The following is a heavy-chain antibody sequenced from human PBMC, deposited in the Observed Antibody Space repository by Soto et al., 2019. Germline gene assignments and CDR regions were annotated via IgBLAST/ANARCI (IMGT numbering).Heavy chain of an antibody. J-gene: IGHJ5*02. CDR1: GGSISSGGYY. V-gene: IGHV4-31*03. D-gene: IGHD2-2*01. Sequence: SETLSLTCTVSGGSISSGGYYWSWIRQHPGKGLEWIGYIHYSGSTYYNQSLKSRVTISVDTSKNQFSLKQNSVTAADTAVKYCARNEIVVVPAALSRYNWFDPWGQGTLVTVSS. CDR2: IHYSGST. CDR3: ARNEIVVVPAALSRYNWFDP.